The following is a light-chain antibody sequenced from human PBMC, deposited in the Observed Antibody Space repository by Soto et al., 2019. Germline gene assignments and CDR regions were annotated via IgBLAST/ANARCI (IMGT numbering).Light chain of an antibody. V-gene: IGKV3-20*01. J-gene: IGKJ1*01. Sequence: EIVLTQSPGTLSLSPGERATLSCRASQSVISSYLAWYQQKPGQAPRVLIYGASSRATGIPDRFSGSGSGTDFTLTVSRLEHEDCAVYYCQQYGSSPRTFGQGTKVDIK. CDR1: QSVISSY. CDR3: QQYGSSPRT. CDR2: GAS.